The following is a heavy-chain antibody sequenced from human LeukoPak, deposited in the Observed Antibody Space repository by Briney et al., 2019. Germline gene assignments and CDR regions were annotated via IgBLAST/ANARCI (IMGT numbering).Heavy chain of an antibody. CDR1: GFIFSYYY. Sequence: GGSLRLSCAASGFIFSYYYMSWIRQAPGKGLEWVSYISSSGSTMYYTDSVKGRFTISRDNAKDSLYLQMNSLRTEDTAVYYCVRDGSSWGNFDYWGQGTLVTVSS. CDR2: ISSSGSTM. CDR3: VRDGSSWGNFDY. J-gene: IGHJ4*02. D-gene: IGHD7-27*01. V-gene: IGHV3-11*04.